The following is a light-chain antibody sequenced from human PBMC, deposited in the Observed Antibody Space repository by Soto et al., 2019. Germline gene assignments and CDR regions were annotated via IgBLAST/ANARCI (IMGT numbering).Light chain of an antibody. CDR1: QSVSST. Sequence: EIVMTQSPATLSVSPGERATLSCRASQSVSSTLAWYQQKPGQAPRLLIYGASTSATGIPARFSGSGSGTEFTITIIRLQSEDFAVYYCQQYNNWPPLTFGGGTKGEIK. J-gene: IGKJ4*01. CDR3: QQYNNWPPLT. V-gene: IGKV3-15*01. CDR2: GAS.